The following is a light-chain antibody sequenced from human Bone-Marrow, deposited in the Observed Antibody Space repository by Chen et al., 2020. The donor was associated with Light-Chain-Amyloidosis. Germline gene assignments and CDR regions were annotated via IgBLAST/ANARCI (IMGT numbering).Light chain of an antibody. Sequence: QAVLTQPSSLSASPGASASLTCTLRSGFNVGIYRIYWYQQKPGSPPQYLLMYKSDSDNPQGSGLPSRFSGSKDASANSGFFLISVPQSEDGADYYCTIWLSSASVFGGGTKLTVL. CDR3: TIWLSSASV. J-gene: IGLJ3*02. V-gene: IGLV5-45*03. CDR2: YKSDSDN. CDR1: SGFNVGIYR.